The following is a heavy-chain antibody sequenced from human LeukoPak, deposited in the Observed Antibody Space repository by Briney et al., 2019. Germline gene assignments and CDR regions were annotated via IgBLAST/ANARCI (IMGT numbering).Heavy chain of an antibody. Sequence: PGGALRLSCAASGFTFRSFAMTWVRQAPGKGLEWVSTTTDSGGGTYYADSVKGRLPISRDNSKNTVYLQMNSLRDEDTAVYFCARVRGIGAYYYYGMDVWGQGTTVTVPS. CDR1: GFTFRSFA. J-gene: IGHJ6*02. D-gene: IGHD4-17*01. CDR2: TTDSGGGT. CDR3: ARVRGIGAYYYYGMDV. V-gene: IGHV3-23*01.